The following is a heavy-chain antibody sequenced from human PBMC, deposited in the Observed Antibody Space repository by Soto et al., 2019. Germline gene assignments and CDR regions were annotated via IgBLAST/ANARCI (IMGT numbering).Heavy chain of an antibody. J-gene: IGHJ6*02. V-gene: IGHV1-69*12. Sequence: QVQLVQSGAEVKKPGSSVKVSCKASGGTFSSYASSWVRQAPGQGLEWMGGIIPIFGTANYAQKFQGRVTITADESMSTAYMELSSLRSEDTAVYYCARPFSGSKKSYYGMDVWGQGTTVTVSS. CDR1: GGTFSSYA. CDR2: IIPIFGTA. CDR3: ARPFSGSKKSYYGMDV. D-gene: IGHD3-22*01.